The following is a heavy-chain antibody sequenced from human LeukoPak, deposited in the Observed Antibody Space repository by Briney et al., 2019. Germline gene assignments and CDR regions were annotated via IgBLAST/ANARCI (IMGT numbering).Heavy chain of an antibody. CDR3: ARYDFWSGKRYYFDY. J-gene: IGHJ4*02. CDR1: GGTFSSYA. Sequence: SVKVSCKASGGTFSSYAISWVRQAPGQGLEWMGGIIPIFGTANYAQKFQGRVTITADESTSTAYMELSSLRSEDTAVYYCARYDFWSGKRYYFDYWGQGTLVTVSS. D-gene: IGHD3-3*01. CDR2: IIPIFGTA. V-gene: IGHV1-69*13.